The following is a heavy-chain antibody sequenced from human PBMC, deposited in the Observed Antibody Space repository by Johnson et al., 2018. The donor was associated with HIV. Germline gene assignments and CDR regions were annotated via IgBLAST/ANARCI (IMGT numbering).Heavy chain of an antibody. V-gene: IGHV3-20*04. CDR1: GFTFDDYG. J-gene: IGHJ3*02. Sequence: EVQLVESGGGVVRPGGSLRLSCAASGFTFDDYGMSWVRQAPGKGLEWVSGINWNGGRTGYADSVKGRFPISRDNVKNSLYLQMNSLRAEDTAVYYCASFVVVVAATGAFDIWGQGTMVTVSS. CDR3: ASFVVVVAATGAFDI. CDR2: INWNGGRT. D-gene: IGHD2-15*01.